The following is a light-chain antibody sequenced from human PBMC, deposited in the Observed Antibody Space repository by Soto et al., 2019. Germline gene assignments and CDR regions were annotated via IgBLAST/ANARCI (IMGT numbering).Light chain of an antibody. J-gene: IGKJ4*01. CDR3: LHYNEXHVT. Sequence: EIRSTQSPATLSVSPGERATLSFRASQSVSRNLAWYQQKRSQGPRLLIYGGSTRATGIPARFSGSGSGTEFILTLSRIQSDDFAVYYSLHYNEXHVTYRAGT. CDR1: QSVSRN. CDR2: GGS. V-gene: IGKV3-15*01.